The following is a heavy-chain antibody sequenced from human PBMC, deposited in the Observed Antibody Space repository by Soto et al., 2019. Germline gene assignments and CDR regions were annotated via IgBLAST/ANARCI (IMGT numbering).Heavy chain of an antibody. CDR3: ARGVSAGADY. Sequence: ASVKVSCKASGYSFTSLDINWVRQTAGQGLEWMGWMEPSTGTTGYAQKFQGRVTMTRDTSINTAYMELTTLTSDDTAFYYCARGVSAGADYWGQGTLVTVSS. CDR1: GYSFTSLD. CDR2: MEPSTGTT. D-gene: IGHD1-26*01. J-gene: IGHJ4*02. V-gene: IGHV1-8*01.